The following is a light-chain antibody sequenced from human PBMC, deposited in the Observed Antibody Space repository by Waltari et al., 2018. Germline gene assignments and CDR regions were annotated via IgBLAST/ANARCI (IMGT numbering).Light chain of an antibody. J-gene: IGLJ2*01. CDR2: QNR. Sequence: SFELTQPPSLSVSPGQTASISCSGYDLGGKYVSWYQQKPGHSPLVIIFQNRRRPSGIPDRFSGSKSGNTGTLTISGTQAMDEAEYYCQAWDSDTVLFGGGTKLTVL. CDR3: QAWDSDTVL. V-gene: IGLV3-1*01. CDR1: DLGGKY.